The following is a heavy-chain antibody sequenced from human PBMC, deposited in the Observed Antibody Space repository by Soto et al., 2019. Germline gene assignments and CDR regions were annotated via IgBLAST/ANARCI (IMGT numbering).Heavy chain of an antibody. Sequence: SETLSLTCTVSGASISSGNYYWNWVRQYPGKGLEWVGYIYHRGTTYYNPSLKSRLSISLDTSKNQFSLKVSSVTAADTAVYYCARASFDYLWLYDYWGQGTLVTVSS. V-gene: IGHV4-31*03. J-gene: IGHJ4*02. D-gene: IGHD3-9*01. CDR2: IYHRGTT. CDR3: ARASFDYLWLYDY. CDR1: GASISSGNYY.